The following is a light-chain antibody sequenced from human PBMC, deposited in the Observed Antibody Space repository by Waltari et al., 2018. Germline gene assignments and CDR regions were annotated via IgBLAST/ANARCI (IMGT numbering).Light chain of an antibody. CDR3: QHYESLPVT. CDR2: HAS. Sequence: EIVLTQSPGTLSLSSGERATLSCRTSQSISKYLAWYQQKPGQAPRLLIYHASSRATGIPGRFSGSGSGTDFSLTISRLEPEDFAVYYCQHYESLPVTFGQGTKVEIK. V-gene: IGKV3-20*01. J-gene: IGKJ1*01. CDR1: QSISKY.